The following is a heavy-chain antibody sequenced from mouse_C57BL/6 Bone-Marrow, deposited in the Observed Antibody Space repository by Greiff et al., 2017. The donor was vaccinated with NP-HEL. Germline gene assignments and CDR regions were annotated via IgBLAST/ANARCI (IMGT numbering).Heavy chain of an antibody. CDR2: IDPENGDT. D-gene: IGHD1-1*01. CDR3: TTEDYGSSYCWYFDV. J-gene: IGHJ1*03. V-gene: IGHV14-4*01. CDR1: GFNIKDDY. Sequence: VQLQQSGAELVRPGASVKLSCTASGFNIKDDYMHWVKQRPEQGLEWIGWIDPENGDTEYASKFQGKATITADTSSNTAYLQLSSLTSEDTAVYYCTTEDYGSSYCWYFDVWGTGTTVTVSS.